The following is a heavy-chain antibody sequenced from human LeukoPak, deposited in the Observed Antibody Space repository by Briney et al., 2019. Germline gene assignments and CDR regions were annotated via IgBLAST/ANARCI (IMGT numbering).Heavy chain of an antibody. CDR3: ARVAYYDSSGYYSAVVDY. Sequence: SETLSLTCTVSGGSISSYYWSWIRRPAGKGLEWIGRIYTSGSTNYNPSRKSRVTMSVDTSKNQFSLKLSSVTAADTAVYYCARVAYYDSSGYYSAVVDYWGQGTLVTVSS. J-gene: IGHJ4*02. CDR2: IYTSGST. CDR1: GGSISSYY. D-gene: IGHD3-22*01. V-gene: IGHV4-4*07.